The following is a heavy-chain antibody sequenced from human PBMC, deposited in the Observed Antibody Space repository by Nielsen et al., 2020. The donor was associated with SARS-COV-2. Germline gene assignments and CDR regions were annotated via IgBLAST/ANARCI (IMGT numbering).Heavy chain of an antibody. CDR1: GGTFSSYA. Sequence: SVKVSCKASGGTFSSYAISWVRQAPGQGLEWMGGIIPIFGTANYAQKFQGRVTITADESTSTAYMELSSLRSGDTAVYYCARALYSSSWGPFDYWGQGTLVTVSS. J-gene: IGHJ4*02. CDR3: ARALYSSSWGPFDY. CDR2: IIPIFGTA. V-gene: IGHV1-69*13. D-gene: IGHD6-13*01.